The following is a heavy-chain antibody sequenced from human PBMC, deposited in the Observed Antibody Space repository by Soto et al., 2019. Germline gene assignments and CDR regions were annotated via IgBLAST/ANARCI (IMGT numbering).Heavy chain of an antibody. D-gene: IGHD3-3*01. Sequence: GGSLRLSCAASGFTFSSYWMSWVRQAPGKGLEWVANIKQDGSEKYYVDSVKGRFTISRDNAKNSLYLQMNSLRAEDTAVYYCALPLLRFLEWPLYGYWGQGTLVTGSS. J-gene: IGHJ4*02. CDR1: GFTFSSYW. CDR2: IKQDGSEK. CDR3: ALPLLRFLEWPLYGY. V-gene: IGHV3-7*01.